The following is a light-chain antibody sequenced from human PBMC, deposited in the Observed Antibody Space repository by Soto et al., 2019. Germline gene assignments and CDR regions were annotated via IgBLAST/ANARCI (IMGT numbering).Light chain of an antibody. CDR2: GAS. V-gene: IGKV3-15*01. CDR1: QSVGSN. CDR3: QQYDNWPPWT. Sequence: EIVMTQSPGTLSVSPGEGATLSCRASQSVGSNLAWYQQKPGQAPRLLIYGASTRATAIPARFSGSGSGTEFTLTISSLQSEHFAVYYCQQYDNWPPWTFGQGTKVDI. J-gene: IGKJ1*01.